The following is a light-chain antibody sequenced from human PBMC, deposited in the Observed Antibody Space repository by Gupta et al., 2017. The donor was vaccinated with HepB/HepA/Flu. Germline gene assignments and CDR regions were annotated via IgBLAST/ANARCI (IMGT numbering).Light chain of an antibody. V-gene: IGKV4-1*01. CDR3: QQYYSTPYT. CDR2: WAS. Sequence: DIVMTTFPASLPVLLGAEAPINCKSSKSVCYSCNSKNYLAWYQQKPGQPPKLLIHWASTREAGVPDRFSGSGSGTDFTLTISSLQAEDVSVYYCQQYYSTPYTFGQGTKLEIK. CDR1: KSVCYSCNSKNY. J-gene: IGKJ2*01.